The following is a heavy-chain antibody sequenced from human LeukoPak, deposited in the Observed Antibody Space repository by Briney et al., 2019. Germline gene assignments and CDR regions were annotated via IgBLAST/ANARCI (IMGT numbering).Heavy chain of an antibody. Sequence: PGESLRLSCAASGFSVGTNYVSWVRQGPGKGLEWVSVVYGGGTTYYADSVKGRFAISRDNSMNTVHLQMDSLRDEDTAVYYCAKGTSVAGTIFGYWGQGTLVTVSS. CDR2: VYGGGTT. CDR3: AKGTSVAGTIFGY. J-gene: IGHJ4*02. V-gene: IGHV3-66*01. CDR1: GFSVGTNY. D-gene: IGHD6-19*01.